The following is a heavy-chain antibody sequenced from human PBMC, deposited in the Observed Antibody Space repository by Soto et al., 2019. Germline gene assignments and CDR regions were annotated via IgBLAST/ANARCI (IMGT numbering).Heavy chain of an antibody. CDR3: AIYCSSTSCYPYYYYGMDV. Sequence: SVKLSCKDSRYTLTGYYMHWVRQAPGQGLEWMGWINPNSGGTNYAQKFQGRVTMTRDTSISTAYMELSRLRSDDTAVYYCAIYCSSTSCYPYYYYGMDVWGQGTTVTVSS. J-gene: IGHJ6*02. D-gene: IGHD2-2*01. CDR1: RYTLTGYY. CDR2: INPNSGGT. V-gene: IGHV1-2*02.